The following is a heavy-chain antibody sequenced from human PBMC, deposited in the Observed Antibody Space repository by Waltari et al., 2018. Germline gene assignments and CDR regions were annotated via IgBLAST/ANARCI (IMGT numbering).Heavy chain of an antibody. CDR3: ARVSEDCSGGSCYTEYFQH. D-gene: IGHD2-15*01. CDR2: IIPIFGTA. J-gene: IGHJ1*01. Sequence: QVQLVQSGTEVKKPGSSVKVSCKASGGTFSSYAISWVRQAPGQGLEWMGGIIPIFGTANYAQKFQGRVTITADESTSTAYMELSSLRSEDTAVYYCARVSEDCSGGSCYTEYFQHWGQGTLVTVSS. V-gene: IGHV1-69*01. CDR1: GGTFSSYA.